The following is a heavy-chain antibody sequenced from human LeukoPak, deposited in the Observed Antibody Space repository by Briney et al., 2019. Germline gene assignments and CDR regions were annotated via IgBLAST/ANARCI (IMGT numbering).Heavy chain of an antibody. Sequence: GGSLRLSCVASGFTLSGYWMHWVRQAPGKGLVWVSRINNDGSSTTYADSVKGRFTISRDNAKNTLYLQMNSLRAEDTAVYYCARDMAVYYYGMDVWGQGTTVTVSS. J-gene: IGHJ6*02. CDR1: GFTLSGYW. D-gene: IGHD3-10*01. CDR3: ARDMAVYYYGMDV. CDR2: INNDGSST. V-gene: IGHV3-74*01.